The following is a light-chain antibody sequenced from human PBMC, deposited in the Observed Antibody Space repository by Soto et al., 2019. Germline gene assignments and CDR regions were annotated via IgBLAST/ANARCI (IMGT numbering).Light chain of an antibody. Sequence: EIVVTQSPGTLSLSPGEGATLSCRASQSVSSNYLAWYQQKPGQAPRLLIYGASNRATGIPDRVSGSGSGTEFTLTISRLEPEDFAVYYCQQYGSPPLTFGGGTKVDI. CDR1: QSVSSNY. V-gene: IGKV3-20*01. CDR3: QQYGSPPLT. CDR2: GAS. J-gene: IGKJ4*01.